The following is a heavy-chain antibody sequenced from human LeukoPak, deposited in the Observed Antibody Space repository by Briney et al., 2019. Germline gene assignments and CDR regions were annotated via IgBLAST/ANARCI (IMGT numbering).Heavy chain of an antibody. CDR2: IFTGGTT. Sequence: SETLSLTCAVSGGSISSFHWSWIRQPAGKGLAWIGHIFTGGTTNYNPSLKSRLTMSLDTSKNQFSLNLRSVTAADTAVYYCARVSLGRWYFDPWGQGTPVTVSS. CDR1: GGSISSFH. J-gene: IGHJ5*02. V-gene: IGHV4-59*10. CDR3: ARVSLGRWYFDP. D-gene: IGHD4-23*01.